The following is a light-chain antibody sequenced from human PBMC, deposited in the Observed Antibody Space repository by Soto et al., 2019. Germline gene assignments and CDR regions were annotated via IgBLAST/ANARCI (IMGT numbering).Light chain of an antibody. CDR3: QKYYSALWT. J-gene: IGKJ1*01. CDR1: QGISNY. CDR2: AAS. V-gene: IGKV1-27*01. Sequence: DIQITQSPSSLSASVGDRVTITCRASQGISNYLAWYQQKAGKVPKLLIDAASTLQSGVPSRFSGSGSGTDFTLTISSLQPEDVATYYCQKYYSALWTLGQGTKVDIK.